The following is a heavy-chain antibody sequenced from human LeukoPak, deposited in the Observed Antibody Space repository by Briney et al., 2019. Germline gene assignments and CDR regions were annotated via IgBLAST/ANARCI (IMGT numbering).Heavy chain of an antibody. CDR1: GFTFSDYY. V-gene: IGHV3-11*01. D-gene: IGHD2-15*01. CDR2: ISSSGSTI. CDR3: ATAVAVIRIPLDY. Sequence: GGSLRLSCAASGFTFSDYYMSWIRQAPGKGLEWVSYISSSGSTIYYADSVKGRFTISRDNAKNSLYLQMNSLRAEDTAVYYCATAVAVIRIPLDYWGQGTLVTVSS. J-gene: IGHJ4*02.